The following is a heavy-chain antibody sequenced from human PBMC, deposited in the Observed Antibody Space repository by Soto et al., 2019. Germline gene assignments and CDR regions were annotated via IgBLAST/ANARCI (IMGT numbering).Heavy chain of an antibody. CDR1: GGSISSGDYY. CDR3: ARRRVVWDSNPYYFDY. V-gene: IGHV4-30-4*01. D-gene: IGHD2-15*01. J-gene: IGHJ4*02. Sequence: SETLSLTCTISGGSISSGDYYWSWIRQPPGKGLEWIGYIYYSGSTYYNPSLKSRVTISVDTSKNQFSLKLSSVTAADTAVYYCARRRVVWDSNPYYFDYWGQGTLVTVSS. CDR2: IYYSGST.